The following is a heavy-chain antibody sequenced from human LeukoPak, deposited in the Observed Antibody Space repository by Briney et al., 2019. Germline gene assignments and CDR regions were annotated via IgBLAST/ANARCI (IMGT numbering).Heavy chain of an antibody. J-gene: IGHJ4*02. D-gene: IGHD6-19*01. CDR2: IYYSGTT. V-gene: IGHV4-39*01. CDR1: GGSISSSSYY. CDR3: ARMTSGWHDY. Sequence: SETLSLTCTVSGGSISSSSYYWGWIRQPPGTGLEWIGSIYYSGTTYYNPSLKSRVTISVDTSKNQFSLKLSSVTAADTAVYYCARMTSGWHDYWGQGTLVTVSS.